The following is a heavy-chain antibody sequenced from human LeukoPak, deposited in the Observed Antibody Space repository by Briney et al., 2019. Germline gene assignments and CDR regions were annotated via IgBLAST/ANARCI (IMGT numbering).Heavy chain of an antibody. D-gene: IGHD2-2*01. CDR2: IKQDGSEK. Sequence: PGGSLRLSCAASGFTFSSYWMSWVRQAPGKGLEWVANIKQDGSEKYYVDSVKGRFTISRDNAKNSLYLQMNSLRAEDTAVYYCARRYIVVVPADRVAGEYYFDYWGQGTLVTVSS. J-gene: IGHJ4*02. V-gene: IGHV3-7*01. CDR3: ARRYIVVVPADRVAGEYYFDY. CDR1: GFTFSSYW.